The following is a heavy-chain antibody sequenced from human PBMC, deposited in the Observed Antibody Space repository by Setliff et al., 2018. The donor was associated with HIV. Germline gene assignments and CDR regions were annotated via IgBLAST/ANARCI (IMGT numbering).Heavy chain of an antibody. D-gene: IGHD3-10*01. CDR1: GGSFTNYF. V-gene: IGHV4-34*01. CDR3: ARVDYYGSGSYSKHVDY. CDR2: INHSGGST. J-gene: IGHJ4*02. Sequence: SETLSLTCAVYGGSFTNYFWNWIRQPPGKGLEWIGEINHSGGSTNFNPSLKSRVTISVDKSKNQFSLKLSSVTAADTAVYYCARVDYYGSGSYSKHVDYWGQGTLVTVSS.